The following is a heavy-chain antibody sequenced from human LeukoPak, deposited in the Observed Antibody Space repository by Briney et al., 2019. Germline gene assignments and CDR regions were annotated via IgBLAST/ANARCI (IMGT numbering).Heavy chain of an antibody. D-gene: IGHD1-1*01. V-gene: IGHV3-21*01. CDR3: VTDYCGSSGAFDI. CDR1: GFTHSSYA. CDR2: ISSSSSDI. Sequence: PGESLRLSCTGSGFTHSSYAMNWVGRAPGQGLEWVSSISSSSSDIYYTDSLKGRFTISRDNAKNSLYLQMNSLRAEDTAVYYCVTDYCGSSGAFDIWGQGTMVTVSS. J-gene: IGHJ3*02.